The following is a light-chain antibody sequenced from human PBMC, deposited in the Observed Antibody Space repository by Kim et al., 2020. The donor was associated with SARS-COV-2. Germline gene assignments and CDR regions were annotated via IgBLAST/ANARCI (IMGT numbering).Light chain of an antibody. Sequence: ALGQTVRSTCQGDSRRSYHASWYQQKPGQAPLLVAYGKNSRPTRIPDRFSASTSGNTGSLTITGAQAEDEADYYCSSRDSGGSHWVFGGGTQLTVL. CDR2: GKN. CDR1: SRRSYH. V-gene: IGLV3-19*01. J-gene: IGLJ3*02. CDR3: SSRDSGGSHWV.